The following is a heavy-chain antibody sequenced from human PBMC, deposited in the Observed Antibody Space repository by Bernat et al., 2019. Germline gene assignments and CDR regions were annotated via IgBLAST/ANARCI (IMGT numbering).Heavy chain of an antibody. V-gene: IGHV3-30*01. Sequence: QVQLVESGGGVVQPGRSLRLSCAASGFTFSSYAMHWVRQAPGKGLEWVAVISYDGSNKYYADSVKGRFTISRDNSKNTLYLQMNSLRAEDTAVYYCAKSTTVTQRGYFDYWGQGTLVTVSS. CDR3: AKSTTVTQRGYFDY. CDR2: ISYDGSNK. J-gene: IGHJ4*02. D-gene: IGHD4-11*01. CDR1: GFTFSSYA.